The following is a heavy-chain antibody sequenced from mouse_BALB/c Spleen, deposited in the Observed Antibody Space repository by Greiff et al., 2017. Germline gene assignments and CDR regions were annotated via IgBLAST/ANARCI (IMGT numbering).Heavy chain of an antibody. CDR3: ARSFGNPYFDY. CDR1: GFTFSSFG. V-gene: IGHV5-17*02. D-gene: IGHD2-1*01. Sequence: EVKLMESGGGLVQPGGSRKLSCAASGFTFSSFGMHWVRQAPEKGLEWVAYISSGSSTIYYADTVKGRFTISRDNPKNTLFLQMTSLRSEDTAMYYCARSFGNPYFDYWGQGTTLTVSS. CDR2: ISSGSSTI. J-gene: IGHJ2*01.